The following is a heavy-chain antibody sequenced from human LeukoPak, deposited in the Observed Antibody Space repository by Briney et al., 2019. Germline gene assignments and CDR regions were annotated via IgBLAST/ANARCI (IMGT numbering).Heavy chain of an antibody. CDR2: IYYSGST. J-gene: IGHJ4*02. CDR3: ARRACSGGSCYLDC. Sequence: SETLSLTCTVSGGSISSYYWSWIRQPPGKGLEWIGYIYYSGSTNYNPSLKSRVTISVDTSKNQFSLKLSSVTAADTAVYYCARRACSGGSCYLDCWGQGTLVTVSS. D-gene: IGHD2-15*01. V-gene: IGHV4-59*08. CDR1: GGSISSYY.